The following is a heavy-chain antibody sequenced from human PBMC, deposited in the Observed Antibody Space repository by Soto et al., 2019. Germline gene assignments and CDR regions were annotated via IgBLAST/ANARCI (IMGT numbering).Heavy chain of an antibody. V-gene: IGHV3-21*01. CDR1: GFTFSSYS. D-gene: IGHD1-1*01. J-gene: IGHJ3*02. Sequence: NPGGSLRLSCAASGFTFSSYSMNWVRQAPGKGLEWVSSISSSSYIYYADSVKGRFTISRDNAKNSLYLQMNSLRAEDTAVYYCARDTDAEPLDIWGQGTMVTVSS. CDR3: ARDTDAEPLDI. CDR2: ISSSSYI.